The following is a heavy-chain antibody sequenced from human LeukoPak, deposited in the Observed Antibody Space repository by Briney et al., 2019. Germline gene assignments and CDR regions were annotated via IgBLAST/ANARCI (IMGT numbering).Heavy chain of an antibody. CDR3: ARERGVGEAKEKKQPNEYYFDY. D-gene: IGHD2-8*02. J-gene: IGHJ4*02. V-gene: IGHV1-69*05. Sequence: GSSVKVSCKASGGTFSSYAISWVRQAPGQGLEWMGGIIPIFGTANYAQKFQGRVTITTDESTSTAYMELSSLRSEDTAVYYCARERGVGEAKEKKQPNEYYFDYWGQGTLVTVSS. CDR1: GGTFSSYA. CDR2: IIPIFGTA.